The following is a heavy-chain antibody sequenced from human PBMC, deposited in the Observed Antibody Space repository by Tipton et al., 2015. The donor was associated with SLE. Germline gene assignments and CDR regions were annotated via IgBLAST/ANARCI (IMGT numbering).Heavy chain of an antibody. Sequence: SLRLSCVASGFTVSSNYMSWVRQAPGKGLDWVSVLYSGGSTYYADSVKGRFTISRDSTKNTLYLQMNSLRVEDTAVYYCARVSVAGTFGGDFQVWGQGPLATVAS. V-gene: IGHV3-66*02. J-gene: IGHJ1*01. CDR2: LYSGGST. CDR1: GFTVSSNY. CDR3: ARVSVAGTFGGDFQV. D-gene: IGHD3-16*01.